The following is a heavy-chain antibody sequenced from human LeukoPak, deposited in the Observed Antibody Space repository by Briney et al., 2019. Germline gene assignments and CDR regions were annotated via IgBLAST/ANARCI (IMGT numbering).Heavy chain of an antibody. D-gene: IGHD2-2*01. CDR1: GGSFSGYY. V-gene: IGHV4-34*01. CDR3: ARVGVVVPAARGSYYMDV. CDR2: INHSGRT. Sequence: PSETLSLTCAVYGGSFSGYYWSWLRQPPGKGLEWIGEINHSGRTNYNPSLKSRVTISVDASKNQFSLKLSSVTAADTAVYYCARVGVVVPAARGSYYMDVWGKGTTVTVSS. J-gene: IGHJ6*03.